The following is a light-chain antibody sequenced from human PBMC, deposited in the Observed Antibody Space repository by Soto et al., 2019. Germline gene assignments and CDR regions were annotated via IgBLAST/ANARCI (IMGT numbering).Light chain of an antibody. V-gene: IGLV2-8*01. Sequence: QSALTQPPSASGSPGQSGTISCTGTSSDVGAYKYVSWYQQYPVKALKLMIYEVSKRPSGVPDRCSGSKSGNTASLTVSGLQAEDEADYYCTSYVGSNIWVFGGGTKLTVL. J-gene: IGLJ3*02. CDR2: EVS. CDR3: TSYVGSNIWV. CDR1: SSDVGAYKY.